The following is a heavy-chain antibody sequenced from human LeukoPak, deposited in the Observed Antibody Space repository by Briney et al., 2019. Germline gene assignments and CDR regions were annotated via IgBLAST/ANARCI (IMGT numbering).Heavy chain of an antibody. V-gene: IGHV3-23*01. CDR3: AKDYYDSSGADDAFDI. Sequence: GGSLRLSCAASGFTFSSYAMSWVRQAPGKGLEWVSAISGSGGSTYYADSVKGRFTISRGNSKNTLYLQMNSLRAEDTAVYYCAKDYYDSSGADDAFDIWGQGTMVTVSS. J-gene: IGHJ3*02. CDR1: GFTFSSYA. CDR2: ISGSGGST. D-gene: IGHD3-22*01.